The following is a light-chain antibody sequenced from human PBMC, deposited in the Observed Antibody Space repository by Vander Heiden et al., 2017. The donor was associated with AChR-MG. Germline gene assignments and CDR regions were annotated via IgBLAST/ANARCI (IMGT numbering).Light chain of an antibody. CDR1: QSISSY. CDR2: AAS. CDR3: QQYYSFPWT. V-gene: IGKV1D-8*01. J-gene: IGKJ1*01. Sequence: VIWLNQSPSLLSASTGDRVTISCRMSQSISSYLDWYQQKPGKAPELLIYAASTVQSGVPSRFSGSGSGTDFTLTISCLQSEDFATYYCQQYYSFPWTFGQGTQVEIK.